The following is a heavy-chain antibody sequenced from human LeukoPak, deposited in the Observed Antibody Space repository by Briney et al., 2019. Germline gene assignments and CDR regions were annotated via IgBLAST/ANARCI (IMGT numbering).Heavy chain of an antibody. D-gene: IGHD3-9*01. V-gene: IGHV3-48*03. CDR1: GFTFSSYE. CDR2: ISSSGSTI. J-gene: IGHJ6*04. CDR3: ARETYYDILTGISGGMDV. Sequence: QPGGSLRLSCAASGFTFSSYEMNWVRQAPGKGLEWVSYISSSGSTIYYADSVMGRFTISRDNAKNSLYLQMNSLRAEDTAVYYCARETYYDILTGISGGMDVWGKGTTVTVSS.